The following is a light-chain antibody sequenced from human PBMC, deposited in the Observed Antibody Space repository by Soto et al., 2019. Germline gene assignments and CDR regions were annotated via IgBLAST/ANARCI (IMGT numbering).Light chain of an antibody. CDR2: AAS. J-gene: IGKJ4*01. Sequence: DIQMTQSPSSLSASVGDRVTITCRASQSISSYLNWYQQKPGKAPKLLIYAASSLQSGVPSRFSGSGSGTDFTLTISSLQPEDWATDYCQQSYSTPLTFGGGTKVEIK. CDR1: QSISSY. V-gene: IGKV1-39*01. CDR3: QQSYSTPLT.